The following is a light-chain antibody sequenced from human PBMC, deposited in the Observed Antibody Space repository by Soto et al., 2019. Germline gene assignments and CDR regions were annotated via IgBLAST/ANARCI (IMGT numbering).Light chain of an antibody. CDR3: QQYGSTPSIT. J-gene: IGKJ5*01. CDR2: AAS. CDR1: QSVTSNY. Sequence: EIVLTQSPGTLSLSPGERATLSCRASQSVTSNYLAWYQLKPGQAPRLLIYAASNTATGIPDRFSGSGSGTDFTLSISRLEPEDFAVYYCQQYGSTPSITFDQGTRLEIK. V-gene: IGKV3-20*01.